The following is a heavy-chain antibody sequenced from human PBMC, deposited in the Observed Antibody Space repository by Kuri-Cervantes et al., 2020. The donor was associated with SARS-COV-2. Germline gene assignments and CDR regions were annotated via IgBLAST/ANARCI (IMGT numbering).Heavy chain of an antibody. CDR2: ITESGST. D-gene: IGHD3-22*01. Sequence: SQTLSHTCAVYGGSSRYVKWSWIRPAPGKGLEWVGEITESGSTNYNPSLKGRVSMSVDTSKKQFSLKLTSVTAAETAIYYCARGRYDVTMIVVVVTAASSYFDLWGRGTLVTVSS. J-gene: IGHJ2*01. CDR1: GGSSRYVK. V-gene: IGHV4-34*01. CDR3: ARGRYDVTMIVVVVTAASSYFDL.